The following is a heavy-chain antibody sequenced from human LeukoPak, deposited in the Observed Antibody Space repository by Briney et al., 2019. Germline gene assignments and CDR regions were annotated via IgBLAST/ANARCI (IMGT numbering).Heavy chain of an antibody. V-gene: IGHV4-4*07. CDR2: IYTSGST. J-gene: IGHJ4*02. CDR3: ARDGVFFGVVSYYFDY. Sequence: SETLSLTCTVSGGSISSYYWSWIRQPAGKGLEWIGRIYTSGSTNYNPSLKSRVTMSVDTSKNQFSLKLSSVTAADTAVYYCARDGVFFGVVSYYFDYWGQGTLVTVSS. CDR1: GGSISSYY. D-gene: IGHD3-3*01.